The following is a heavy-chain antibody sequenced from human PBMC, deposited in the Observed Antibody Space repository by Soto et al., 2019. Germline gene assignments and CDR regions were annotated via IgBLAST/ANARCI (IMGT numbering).Heavy chain of an antibody. J-gene: IGHJ4*02. CDR2: IILPFGTP. Sequence: QVRLVQSEAEVKKPGSSVKVSCKASGGSFSNNAISWVRQAPGQGLEWMGVIILPFGTPNYAQTFQGRVTXXAXXPMTTAYMELSGLRSEDTAVYYCARGPDDEGYFDYWGRGTLVTVSS. D-gene: IGHD1-1*01. CDR1: GGSFSNNA. V-gene: IGHV1-69*12. CDR3: ARGPDDEGYFDY.